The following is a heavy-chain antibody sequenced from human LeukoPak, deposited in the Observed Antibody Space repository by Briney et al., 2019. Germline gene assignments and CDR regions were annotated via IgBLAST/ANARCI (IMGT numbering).Heavy chain of an antibody. V-gene: IGHV5-51*01. J-gene: IGHJ4*02. CDR1: GYSFTRYW. Sequence: GESLKISCKGSGYSFTRYWIGWVRQMPGKGLEWMGIIYPGDSDTRYSPSFQGQVTISADKSISTDYLQWSSLKASDTAMYYCARPDYDILTGYLYWGQGTLVTVSS. D-gene: IGHD3-9*01. CDR3: ARPDYDILTGYLY. CDR2: IYPGDSDT.